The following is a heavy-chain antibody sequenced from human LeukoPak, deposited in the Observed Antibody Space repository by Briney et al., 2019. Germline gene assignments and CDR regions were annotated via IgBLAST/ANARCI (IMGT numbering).Heavy chain of an antibody. CDR3: ARCYDSSGYPAY. J-gene: IGHJ4*02. Sequence: ASVKVSCKASGYTFTSYDINWVRQATGQGLEWMGWMNPNSGNTGYAQKFQGRVTMTRNTSISTAYMELSSLRSEDTAVYYCARCYDSSGYPAYWGQGTLVTVSS. CDR1: GYTFTSYD. V-gene: IGHV1-8*01. CDR2: MNPNSGNT. D-gene: IGHD3-22*01.